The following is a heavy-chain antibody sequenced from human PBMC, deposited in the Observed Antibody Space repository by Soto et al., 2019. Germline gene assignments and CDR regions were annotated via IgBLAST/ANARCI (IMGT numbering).Heavy chain of an antibody. Sequence: ASVKVSCKASGYTFTSYDINWVRQATGQGIEWLGWINPNNGNTGYAQNFQGRVTMTRDTSISTAYMELSSLRSEDTAVYFCARTSSGTRQGFDPWGQGTLVTVSS. CDR3: ARTSSGTRQGFDP. V-gene: IGHV1-8*01. CDR1: GYTFTSYD. D-gene: IGHD1-7*01. CDR2: INPNNGNT. J-gene: IGHJ5*02.